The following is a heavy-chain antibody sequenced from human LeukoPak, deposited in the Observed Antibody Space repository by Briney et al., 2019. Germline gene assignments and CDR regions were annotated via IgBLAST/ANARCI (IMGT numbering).Heavy chain of an antibody. V-gene: IGHV4-39*01. CDR3: ARQRVAAANNWFDP. J-gene: IGHJ5*02. CDR2: IYYSGST. Sequence: ASETLSLTCTVSGGSISSSSYYWGWIRQPPGKGLEWIGSIYYSGSTYYNPSLKGRVTISVDTSKNQFSLKLSSVTAADTAVYYCARQRVAAANNWFDPWGQGTLVTVSS. CDR1: GGSISSSSYY. D-gene: IGHD6-13*01.